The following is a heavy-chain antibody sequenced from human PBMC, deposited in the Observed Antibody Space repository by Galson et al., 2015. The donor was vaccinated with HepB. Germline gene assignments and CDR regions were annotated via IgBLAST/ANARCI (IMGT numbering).Heavy chain of an antibody. CDR2: IVVGSGNT. V-gene: IGHV1-58*02. CDR1: GFTFTSSA. CDR3: AATGIAAAGTLRT. D-gene: IGHD6-13*01. Sequence: SVKVSCKASGFTFTSSAMQWVRQARGQRLEWIGWIVVGSGNTNYAQKLQERVTITRDMSTSTAYMELSSLRSEDTAVYYCAATGIAAAGTLRTWGQGTLVTVSS. J-gene: IGHJ5*02.